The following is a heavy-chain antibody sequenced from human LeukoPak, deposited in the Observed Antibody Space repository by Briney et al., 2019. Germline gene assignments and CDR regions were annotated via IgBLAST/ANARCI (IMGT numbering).Heavy chain of an antibody. V-gene: IGHV3-30*03. CDR2: ISYDGSNK. D-gene: IGHD3-10*01. J-gene: IGHJ5*02. Sequence: GGSLRLSCAASGFTFSSYSMNWVRQAPGKGLEWVAVISYDGSNKYYADSVKGRFTISRDNSKNTLYLQMNSLRAEDTAVYYCARDEDPAVPMVRNRFDPWGQGTLVTVSS. CDR3: ARDEDPAVPMVRNRFDP. CDR1: GFTFSSYS.